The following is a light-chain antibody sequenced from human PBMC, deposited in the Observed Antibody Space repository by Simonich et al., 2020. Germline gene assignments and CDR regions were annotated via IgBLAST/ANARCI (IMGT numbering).Light chain of an antibody. CDR2: EDN. CDR1: SGSIASNY. J-gene: IGLJ3*02. Sequence: NFMLTQPHSVSESPGKTVTISCTRGSGSIASNYVQWYQQRPGSAPTTGIYEDNQRPSGVPDRFSGSIDSSSNSASLTISGLKTEDEADYYCQSYDSSSWVFGGGTKLTVL. CDR3: QSYDSSSWV. V-gene: IGLV6-57*03.